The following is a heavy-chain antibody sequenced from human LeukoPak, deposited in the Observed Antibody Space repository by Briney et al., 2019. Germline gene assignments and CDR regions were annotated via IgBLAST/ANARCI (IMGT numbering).Heavy chain of an antibody. Sequence: PGGSLRLSCAASGFTVSSNYMSWVRQAPGKGLEWVSVIYSGGSTYYADSVKGRFTISRDNSKNTLYLQMNSLRAEDTAVYYCARDRAREKYYFDYWGQGTLVTVSS. CDR1: GFTVSSNY. CDR2: IYSGGST. J-gene: IGHJ4*02. CDR3: ARDRAREKYYFDY. V-gene: IGHV3-53*01.